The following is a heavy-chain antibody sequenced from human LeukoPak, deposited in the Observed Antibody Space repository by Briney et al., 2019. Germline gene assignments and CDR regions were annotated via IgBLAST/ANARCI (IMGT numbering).Heavy chain of an antibody. V-gene: IGHV4-34*01. D-gene: IGHD6-6*01. J-gene: IGHJ4*02. Sequence: SETLSLTCAVYGGSFSGYYWSWIRQPPGKGLEWIGEINHSGSTNYNPSLKSRVTISVDTSKNQFSLKLSSVTAADTAVYYCAREGIAARDFDYWGQGTLVTVSS. CDR1: GGSFSGYY. CDR3: AREGIAARDFDY. CDR2: INHSGST.